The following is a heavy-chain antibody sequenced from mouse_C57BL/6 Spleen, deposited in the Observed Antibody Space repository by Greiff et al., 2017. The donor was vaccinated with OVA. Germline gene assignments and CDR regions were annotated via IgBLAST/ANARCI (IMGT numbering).Heavy chain of an antibody. CDR2: ISSGSSTI. Sequence: EVMLVESGGGLVKPGGSLKLSCAASGFTFSDYGMHWVRQAPEKGLEWVAYISSGSSTIYYADTVKGRFTISRDNAKNTLFLQMTSLRSEDTAMYYCANSYYWYFDVWGTGTTVTVSS. V-gene: IGHV5-17*01. D-gene: IGHD2-12*01. CDR1: GFTFSDYG. J-gene: IGHJ1*03. CDR3: ANSYYWYFDV.